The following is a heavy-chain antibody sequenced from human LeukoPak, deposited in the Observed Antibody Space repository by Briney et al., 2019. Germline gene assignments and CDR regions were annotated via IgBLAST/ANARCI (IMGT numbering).Heavy chain of an antibody. CDR2: IYYSGST. CDR3: ASSSDSSGPGGAFDI. D-gene: IGHD3-22*01. J-gene: IGHJ3*02. Sequence: SETLSLTCTVSGGSISSYYWSWIRQPPGKGLEWIGYIYYSGSTNYNPSLKSRVTISVDTSKNQFSLKLSSVTAADTAVYYCASSSDSSGPGGAFDIWGQGTMVTVSS. V-gene: IGHV4-59*01. CDR1: GGSISSYY.